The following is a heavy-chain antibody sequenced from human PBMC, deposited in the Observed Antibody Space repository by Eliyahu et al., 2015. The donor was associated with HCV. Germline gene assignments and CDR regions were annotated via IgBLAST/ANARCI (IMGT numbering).Heavy chain of an antibody. J-gene: IGHJ5*02. CDR3: ASGGGGIAVTGTGGWFDP. CDR1: GGSXXTYY. Sequence: QVQLQESGPGLVKPSETLSLTCTVSGGSXXTYYWSWIRQPPGKGLEWIGYIHYCGSTNYNPSLKSRVTISVDTSKNQFSLNLTSVTAADTAMYYCASGGGGIAVTGTGGWFDPWGQGTLVTVSS. D-gene: IGHD6-19*01. V-gene: IGHV4-59*01. CDR2: IHYCGST.